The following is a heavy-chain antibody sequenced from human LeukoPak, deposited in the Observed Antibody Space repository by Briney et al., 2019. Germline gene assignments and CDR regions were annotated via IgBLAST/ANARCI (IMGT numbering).Heavy chain of an antibody. CDR1: GYSISSGYY. D-gene: IGHD5-18*01. CDR2: INHSGNT. Sequence: PSETLSLTCAVSGYSISSGYYWGWIRQPPGRGLEWIGSINHSGNTYCNPSLKSQVAISIDTSKNDFSLKVTSVTAAGTAVYFCARQDTAMVKGWFDPWGQGTLVTVSS. J-gene: IGHJ5*02. CDR3: ARQDTAMVKGWFDP. V-gene: IGHV4-38-2*01.